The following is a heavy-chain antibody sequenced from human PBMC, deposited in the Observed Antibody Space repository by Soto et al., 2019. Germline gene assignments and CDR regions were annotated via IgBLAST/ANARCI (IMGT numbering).Heavy chain of an antibody. Sequence: PSETLSLTCSVSGDSINNRNWWTWLRQPPGKRLEWIGDIYHTGRSSYNPSLTSRVTMSVDKSKNQFSLKLSSVTAADTAVYYCASSYQPLAYDYWGQGTLVTVSS. V-gene: IGHV4-4*02. CDR1: GDSINNRNW. J-gene: IGHJ4*02. D-gene: IGHD6-13*01. CDR3: ASSYQPLAYDY. CDR2: IYHTGRS.